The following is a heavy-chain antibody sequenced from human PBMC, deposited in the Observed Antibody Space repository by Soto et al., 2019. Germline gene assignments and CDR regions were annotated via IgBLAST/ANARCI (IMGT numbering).Heavy chain of an antibody. CDR3: VREDDGGDRDYYGLDV. V-gene: IGHV4-30-4*01. CDR1: GGSISSDHYH. D-gene: IGHD4-17*01. J-gene: IGHJ6*02. CDR2: IHYSGSV. Sequence: QVQLQESGPGLVRPSQTLSLTCTVSGGSISSDHYHWTWIRQTPGKGLEWIGYIHYSGSVYYNPSLQGRVTMSVDTSKNLFSLELSSVTAADTAVYFCVREDDGGDRDYYGLDVWGQGTTVTVSS.